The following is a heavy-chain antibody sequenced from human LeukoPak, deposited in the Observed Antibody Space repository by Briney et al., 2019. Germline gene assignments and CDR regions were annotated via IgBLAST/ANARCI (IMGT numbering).Heavy chain of an antibody. J-gene: IGHJ4*02. CDR3: ARTTMARGVTRHFDY. Sequence: GESLKISCKGSGYSFTSYWISWVRQMPGKGLEWMGIIYPGDSDTRYSPSFQGQVTISADKSISTAYLQWSSLKASDTAMYYSARTTMARGVTRHFDYWGQGTLVTASS. V-gene: IGHV5-51*01. CDR1: GYSFTSYW. D-gene: IGHD3-10*01. CDR2: IYPGDSDT.